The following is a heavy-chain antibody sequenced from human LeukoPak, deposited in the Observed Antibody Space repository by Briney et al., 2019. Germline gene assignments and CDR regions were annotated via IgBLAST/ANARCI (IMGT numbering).Heavy chain of an antibody. V-gene: IGHV1-69-2*01. CDR3: ARSPEAQAHFDT. CDR2: IDPDDDET. J-gene: IGHJ5*02. CDR1: GYSFTEYY. Sequence: GATVKISCKASGYSFTEYYIQWMQQALGKGPEWMGRIDPDDDETIYAGKFQGRVTMTTDTSTVTAYMELTSLRSDDTAVYYCARSPEAQAHFDTWGQGTLVTVSS.